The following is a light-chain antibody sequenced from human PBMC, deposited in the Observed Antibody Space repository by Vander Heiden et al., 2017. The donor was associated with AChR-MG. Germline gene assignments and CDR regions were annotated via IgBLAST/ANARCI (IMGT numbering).Light chain of an antibody. J-gene: IGLJ3*02. Sequence: QSALTPPASVSGVPGPPIATSCTGTSSDVGSYNLVSWYQQHPGKAPKLMMYEGSKRPSGVSNRFSGSKSGNTASLTISGLQAEDEADYYCCSYAGSSTCMVFGGGTKLTVL. CDR3: CSYAGSSTCMV. CDR2: EGS. CDR1: SSDVGSYNL. V-gene: IGLV2-23*01.